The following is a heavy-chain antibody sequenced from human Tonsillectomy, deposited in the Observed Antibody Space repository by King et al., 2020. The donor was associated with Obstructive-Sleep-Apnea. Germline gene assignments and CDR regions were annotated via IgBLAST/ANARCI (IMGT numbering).Heavy chain of an antibody. CDR2: IYYSGSS. D-gene: IGHD3-10*01. J-gene: IGHJ5*02. CDR1: GGSISSGDYY. Sequence: QLQESGPGLVKPSQTLSLTCTVSGGSISSGDYYWSWIRQHPGKGLEWIGNIYYSGSSNYKPSLKSRVTISVDTSKNQFSLKLSSVTAADTAVYYCARAPMVRGIIRWFDPWGQGTLVTVSS. V-gene: IGHV4-31*03. CDR3: ARAPMVRGIIRWFDP.